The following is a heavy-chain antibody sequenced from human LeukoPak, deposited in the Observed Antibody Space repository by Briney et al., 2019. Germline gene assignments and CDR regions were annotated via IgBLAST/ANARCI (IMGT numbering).Heavy chain of an antibody. CDR1: GYTFTSYY. D-gene: IGHD6-6*01. CDR2: INPSGGST. Sequence: GASVKVSCKASGYTFTSYYLHWVRQAPGQGLEWMGIINPSGGSTSYAQKFQGRVTMARDTSTSTVYMELSILRSEDTAVYYCARSSHRTRDNWFDPWGQGTLVTVYS. CDR3: ARSSHRTRDNWFDP. J-gene: IGHJ5*02. V-gene: IGHV1-46*01.